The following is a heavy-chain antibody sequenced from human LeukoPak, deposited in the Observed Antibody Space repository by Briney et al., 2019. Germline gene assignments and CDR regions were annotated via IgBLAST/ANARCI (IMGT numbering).Heavy chain of an antibody. CDR1: GFTFSSYS. Sequence: GGSLRLSCAASGFTFSSYSMNWVRQAPGKGLEWVSSISSSSSYIYYADSVKGRFTISRDNAKNSLYLQMNSLRAEDTAVYYCWSSSSRRYFDLWGRGTLVTVSS. D-gene: IGHD6-13*01. CDR3: WSSSSRRYFDL. V-gene: IGHV3-21*01. CDR2: ISSSSSYI. J-gene: IGHJ2*01.